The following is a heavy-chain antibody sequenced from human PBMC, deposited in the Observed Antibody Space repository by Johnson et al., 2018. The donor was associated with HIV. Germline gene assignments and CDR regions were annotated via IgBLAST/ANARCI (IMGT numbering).Heavy chain of an antibody. V-gene: IGHV3-15*01. CDR2: VKSKTDGGTT. J-gene: IGHJ3*02. D-gene: IGHD1-14*01. CDR1: GFTFSNAW. CDR3: TTGRKGTVAFDI. Sequence: VQLVESGGGLVKPGGSLRLSCAASGFTFSNAWMSWVRQAPGKGLEWVGRVKSKTDGGTTDYAAPVKGRFTISRDDSKNTLYLQMNSLKTEDTAVYYCTTGRKGTVAFDIWGQGTMVTVSS.